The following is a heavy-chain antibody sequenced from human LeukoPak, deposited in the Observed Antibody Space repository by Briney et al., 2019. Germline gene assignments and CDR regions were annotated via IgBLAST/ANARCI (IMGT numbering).Heavy chain of an antibody. CDR2: IYPGDSDT. D-gene: IGHD3-9*01. Sequence: GESLKISCKGSGYSFTSYWIGWGRQLPGKGLEWWGIIYPGDSDTRYSPSFQGQVTISADKSISTAYLQWSSLKASDTAMYYCARRYDILTGYYDYWGQGTLVTVSS. CDR1: GYSFTSYW. J-gene: IGHJ4*02. CDR3: ARRYDILTGYYDY. V-gene: IGHV5-51*01.